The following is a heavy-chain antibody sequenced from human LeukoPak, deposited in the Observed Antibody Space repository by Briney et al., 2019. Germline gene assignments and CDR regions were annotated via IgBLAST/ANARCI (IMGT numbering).Heavy chain of an antibody. CDR3: ARGAGGRVTTPEDYYFDY. Sequence: GRSLRLSCAASGFTFDDYATHWVRQAPGKGLEWVSGISWNSGSIGYADSVKGRFTISRDNAKNSLYLQMNSLRAEDMALYYCARGAGGRVTTPEDYYFDYWGQGTLVTVSS. D-gene: IGHD4-17*01. J-gene: IGHJ4*02. CDR2: ISWNSGSI. CDR1: GFTFDDYA. V-gene: IGHV3-9*03.